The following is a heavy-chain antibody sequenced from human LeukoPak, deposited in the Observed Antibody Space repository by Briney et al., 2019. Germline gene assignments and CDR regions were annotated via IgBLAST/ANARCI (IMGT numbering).Heavy chain of an antibody. V-gene: IGHV2-5*02. Sequence: ESGPTLFNPTQTLTLTCTFSGFSLSTPGVGVGWIRQPPGKALEWLSLIYWDDDKRYSVSLKTRLTISRDTSKNQVVLTMTNMDPVDAGTYYCARSGGYCSSISTCYDNFDKWGQGTLVTISS. D-gene: IGHD2-2*01. J-gene: IGHJ4*02. CDR2: IYWDDDK. CDR3: ARSGGYCSSISTCYDNFDK. CDR1: GFSLSTPGVG.